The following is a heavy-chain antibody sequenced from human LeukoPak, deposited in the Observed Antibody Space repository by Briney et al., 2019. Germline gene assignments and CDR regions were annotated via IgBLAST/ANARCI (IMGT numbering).Heavy chain of an antibody. CDR1: GGSFSGYY. D-gene: IGHD5-18*01. CDR3: AREIRGYRVRRGFDP. Sequence: PSETLSPTCAVYGGSFSGYYWSWIRQPPGKGLEWIGEINHSGSTNYNPSLKSRVTISVDTSKNQFSLKLSSVTAADTAVYHCAREIRGYRVRRGFDPWGQGTLVTVSS. V-gene: IGHV4-34*01. CDR2: INHSGST. J-gene: IGHJ5*02.